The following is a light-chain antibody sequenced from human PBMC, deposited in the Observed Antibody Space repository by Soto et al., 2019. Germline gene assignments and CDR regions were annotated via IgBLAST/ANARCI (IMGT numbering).Light chain of an antibody. V-gene: IGKV1-5*01. CDR1: QNIRSR. Sequence: DFQMTQSPSTLSSSVGDRVTLTCRASQNIRSRLAWFKQKPGKAPNLLIYDASSLESGVPQRFSGSGSGTEFTLTISSLKPDDFATYYCQHYNSYSEAFGQGTKVDIK. CDR3: QHYNSYSEA. J-gene: IGKJ1*01. CDR2: DAS.